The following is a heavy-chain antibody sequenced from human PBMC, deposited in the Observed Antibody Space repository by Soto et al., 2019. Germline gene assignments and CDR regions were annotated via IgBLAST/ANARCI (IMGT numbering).Heavy chain of an antibody. J-gene: IGHJ1*01. CDR3: ARTSDDNGDFAEYFQH. CDR2: IYYSGST. Sequence: SETLSLTCTVSGGSISSYYWSWIRQPPGKGLEWIGYIYYSGSTNYNPSLKSRVTISVDTSKNQFSLKLSSVTAADTAVYYCARTSDDNGDFAEYFQHWGQGTLVTVSS. V-gene: IGHV4-59*01. D-gene: IGHD4-17*01. CDR1: GGSISSYY.